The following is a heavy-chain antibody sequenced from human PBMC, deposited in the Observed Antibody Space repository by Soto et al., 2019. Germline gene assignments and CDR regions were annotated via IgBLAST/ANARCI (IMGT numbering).Heavy chain of an antibody. CDR1: GGSISSGGYY. CDR3: AREIKGYCSGGSCSNNWFDP. Sequence: QVQLQESGPGLVKPSQTLSLTCTVSGGSISSGGYYWSWIRQHPVKGLEWIGYIYYSGSTYYNPSLKSRVTISVDTSKNQFSLKLSSVTAADTAVYYCAREIKGYCSGGSCSNNWFDPWGQGTLVTVSS. D-gene: IGHD2-15*01. V-gene: IGHV4-31*03. J-gene: IGHJ5*02. CDR2: IYYSGST.